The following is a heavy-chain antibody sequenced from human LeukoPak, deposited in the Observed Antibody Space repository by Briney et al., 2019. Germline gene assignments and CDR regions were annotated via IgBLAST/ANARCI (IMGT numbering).Heavy chain of an antibody. CDR2: ISAYNGNT. J-gene: IGHJ6*03. D-gene: IGHD3-16*02. Sequence: ASVKVSCKASGYTFTSYGISWVRQAPGQGLEWMGWISAYNGNTNYAQKLQGRVTITADKSTSTAYMELSSLRSEDTAVYYCARGGRGITFGGVIVMPYYYYYMDVWGKGTTVTVSS. CDR3: ARGGRGITFGGVIVMPYYYYYMDV. V-gene: IGHV1-18*01. CDR1: GYTFTSYG.